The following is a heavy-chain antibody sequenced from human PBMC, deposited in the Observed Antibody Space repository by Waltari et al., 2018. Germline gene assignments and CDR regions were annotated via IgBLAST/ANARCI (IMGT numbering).Heavy chain of an antibody. Sequence: QWQLQESGPGLVKPSETLSLTCSFSGGSITTNRQYWGWIRQPPGQGLEWIGTLSYNGATYSSPSRKGRITMSRDTSKNQLSLTLGSVTAADTAVYYCATYVGASLGTAAFDVWGQGTVVTVSS. J-gene: IGHJ3*01. D-gene: IGHD3-10*02. CDR1: GGSITTNRQY. CDR3: ATYVGASLGTAAFDV. V-gene: IGHV4-39*01. CDR2: LSYNGAT.